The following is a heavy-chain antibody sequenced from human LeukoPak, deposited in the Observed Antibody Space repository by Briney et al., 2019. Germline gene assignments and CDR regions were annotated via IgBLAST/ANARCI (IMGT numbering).Heavy chain of an antibody. D-gene: IGHD3-3*01. CDR2: IYSGGST. CDR3: AARPLRGLYYDFWSGYPYSY. Sequence: GGSLRLSCAVSGFTFSSNYMSWVRQAPGKGLEWVSVIYSGGSTYYADSVKGRFTISRDNSKNTLYLQMNSLRAEDTAVYYCAARPLRGLYYDFWSGYPYSYWGQGTLVTVSS. J-gene: IGHJ4*02. V-gene: IGHV3-66*02. CDR1: GFTFSSNY.